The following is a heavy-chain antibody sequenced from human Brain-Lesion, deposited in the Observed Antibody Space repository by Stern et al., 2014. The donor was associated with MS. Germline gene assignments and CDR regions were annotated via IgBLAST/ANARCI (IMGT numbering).Heavy chain of an antibody. V-gene: IGHV4-39*01. Sequence: MQLVESGPGLVKPSETLSLTCTVSGGSISSSTYYWAWISQPPGKGLEWIGNIYYSGFTYYNPSLKSRVTISVDMSKNQFSLKLSSVTAADTAIYYCARHDSVPRPSQLYSARDRGPGYFDYWGQGSLVTVSS. D-gene: IGHD1-26*01. CDR1: GGSISSSTYY. CDR3: ARHDSVPRPSQLYSARDRGPGYFDY. J-gene: IGHJ4*02. CDR2: IYYSGFT.